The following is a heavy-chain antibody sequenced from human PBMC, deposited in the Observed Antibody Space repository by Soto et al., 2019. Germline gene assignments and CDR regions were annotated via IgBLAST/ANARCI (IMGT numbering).Heavy chain of an antibody. CDR3: AKVVVAATRHTDFDS. CDR2: IYYDGST. J-gene: IGHJ4*02. Sequence: SETLSLTCTVSGGSINSNNYYWAWIRQPPGKGLAWITSIYYDGSTYYNPSLKSRVSISVDTSKNHFSLKLSSVTAADTAVYYCAKVVVAATRHTDFDSWGQGTLVAVSS. D-gene: IGHD2-15*01. CDR1: GGSINSNNYY. V-gene: IGHV4-39*02.